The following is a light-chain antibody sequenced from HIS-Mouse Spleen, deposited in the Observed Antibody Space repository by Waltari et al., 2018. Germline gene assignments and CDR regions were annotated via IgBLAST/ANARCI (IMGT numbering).Light chain of an antibody. CDR3: YSTDSSGNHRV. CDR1: ALPKQY. Sequence: SYELTQPPSVSVSPGQTARITCSGDALPKQYAYWYQQKSGHAPVLVLYEDRKRPSGIPGRLSGSSSGTMATLTISGAQVEDEADYYCYSTDSSGNHRVFGGGTKLTVL. CDR2: EDR. J-gene: IGLJ2*01. V-gene: IGLV3-10*01.